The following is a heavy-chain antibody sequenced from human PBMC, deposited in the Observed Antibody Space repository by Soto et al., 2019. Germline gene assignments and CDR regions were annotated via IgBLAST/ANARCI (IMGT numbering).Heavy chain of an antibody. V-gene: IGHV1-69*13. Sequence: WASVKVSCKASGGTFSSYAISWVRQAPGQGLEWRGGIIPIFGTANYAQKFQGRVTITADESTSTAYMELSSLRSEDTAVYYCARAPQNYYDSSGYPRPLDYWGQGTLVTVSS. CDR3: ARAPQNYYDSSGYPRPLDY. CDR1: GGTFSSYA. J-gene: IGHJ4*02. D-gene: IGHD3-22*01. CDR2: IIPIFGTA.